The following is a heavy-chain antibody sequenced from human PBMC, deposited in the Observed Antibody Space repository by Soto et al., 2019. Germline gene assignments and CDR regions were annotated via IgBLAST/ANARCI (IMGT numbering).Heavy chain of an antibody. D-gene: IGHD2-21*02. V-gene: IGHV3-43*01. CDR2: ISWDGGST. Sequence: EVQLVESGGVVVQPGGSLRLSCAASGFTFDDYTMHWVRQAPGKGLEWVSLISWDGGSTYYADSVKGRFTISRDNSKNSLYLHMNSLRTEDTALYYCAKDIGGDSDDYWGQGTLVTVSS. CDR3: AKDIGGDSDDY. J-gene: IGHJ4*02. CDR1: GFTFDDYT.